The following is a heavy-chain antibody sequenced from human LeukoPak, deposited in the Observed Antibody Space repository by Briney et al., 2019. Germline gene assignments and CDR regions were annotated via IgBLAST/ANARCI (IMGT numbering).Heavy chain of an antibody. CDR1: GGTFSSYA. J-gene: IGHJ5*02. V-gene: IGHV1-69*05. Sequence: ASVKVSCKASGGTFSSYAISWVRQAPGQGLEWMGGIIPIFGTANYAQKFQGRVTITTDESTSTAYMELSSLRSEDTAVYYCARGGVTHNWFDPWGQGTLVTVSS. CDR3: ARGGVTHNWFDP. D-gene: IGHD4-23*01. CDR2: IIPIFGTA.